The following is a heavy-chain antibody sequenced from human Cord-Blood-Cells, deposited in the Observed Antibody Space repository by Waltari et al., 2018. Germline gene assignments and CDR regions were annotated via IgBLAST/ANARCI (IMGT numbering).Heavy chain of an antibody. CDR3: ARGISSSSFDY. J-gene: IGHJ4*02. CDR2: IKQDGSEK. CDR1: GFTFRSHW. D-gene: IGHD6-13*01. Sequence: EVQLVESGGGLVQPGGSLRLSCAASGFTFRSHWMSWVRQAPGKGLEWVANIKQDGSEKYYVDSVKGRFTISRDNAKNSLYLQMNSLRAEDTAVYYCARGISSSSFDYWGQGTLVTVSS. V-gene: IGHV3-7*01.